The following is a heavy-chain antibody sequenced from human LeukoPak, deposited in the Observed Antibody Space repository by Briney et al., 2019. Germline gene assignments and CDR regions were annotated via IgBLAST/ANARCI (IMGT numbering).Heavy chain of an antibody. CDR3: AKDLVRGCSGGSCYFDY. J-gene: IGHJ4*02. V-gene: IGHV3-23*01. CDR2: ISGSGGST. Sequence: GGSPRLSCAASGVTFSSYAMSWVRQAPGKGLEWVSAISGSGGSTYYADSVKGRFTISRDNSKNTLYLQMNSLRAEDTAVYYCAKDLVRGCSGGSCYFDYWGQGTLVTVSS. D-gene: IGHD2-15*01. CDR1: GVTFSSYA.